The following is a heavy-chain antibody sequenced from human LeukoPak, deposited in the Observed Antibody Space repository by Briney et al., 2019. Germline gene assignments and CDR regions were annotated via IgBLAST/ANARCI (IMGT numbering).Heavy chain of an antibody. CDR2: IYSGGST. J-gene: IGHJ6*03. Sequence: GGSLRLSCAASGFTVSSNYMSWVRQAPGKGLEWVSVIYSGGSTYYADSVKGRFTISRDNSKNTLYLQMNGLRAEDTAVYYCARAPLPGWYHGYYYYYMDVWGKGTTVTISS. V-gene: IGHV3-53*01. CDR1: GFTVSSNY. D-gene: IGHD6-19*01. CDR3: ARAPLPGWYHGYYYYYMDV.